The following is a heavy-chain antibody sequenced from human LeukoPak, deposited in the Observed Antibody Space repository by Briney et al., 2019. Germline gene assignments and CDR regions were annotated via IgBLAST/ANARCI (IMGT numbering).Heavy chain of an antibody. CDR2: ISSSSSYI. CDR3: ASLGYCSGGSCYPYYYYYYYMDV. D-gene: IGHD2-15*01. J-gene: IGHJ6*03. CDR1: GFTFSSYS. Sequence: GGSLRLSCAASGFTFSSYSMNWVRQAPGKGLEWVSSISSSSSYIYYADSVKGRFTISRDNAKNSLFLQMNSLRAEDTAVYYCASLGYCSGGSCYPYYYYYYYMDVWGKGTTVTVSS. V-gene: IGHV3-21*01.